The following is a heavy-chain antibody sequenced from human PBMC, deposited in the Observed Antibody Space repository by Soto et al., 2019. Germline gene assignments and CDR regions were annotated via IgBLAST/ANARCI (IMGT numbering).Heavy chain of an antibody. CDR3: AKDPYCSSTRCYGLGTYGSLV. J-gene: IGHJ4*02. CDR1: GFTFDDYA. D-gene: IGHD2-2*01. Sequence: SLRLSCAASGFTFDDYAMHWVRQAPGKGREWVSGMNWNSDTIGCADSVKGRFTVSRDNAKNTLYLQMNSLRAADPAVYFCAKDPYCSSTRCYGLGTYGSLVWGRRTLVTVPQ. CDR2: MNWNSDTI. V-gene: IGHV3-9*01.